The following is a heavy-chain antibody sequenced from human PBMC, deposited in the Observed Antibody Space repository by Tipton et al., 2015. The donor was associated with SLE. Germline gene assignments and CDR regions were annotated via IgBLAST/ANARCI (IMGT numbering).Heavy chain of an antibody. Sequence: VQLVQSGPEVKRPGASVKVSCRASGYTFTSYDINWVRQAPGQGLEWMGWLNPYSGNAGSAQKFQGRVTMTRNTSISTAYMELSSLTSEDTATYYCARGTYSRRVRGNWYDPWCQGTLVTVSS. D-gene: IGHD2-21*01. V-gene: IGHV1-8*01. CDR1: GYTFTSYD. CDR2: LNPYSGNA. J-gene: IGHJ5*02. CDR3: ARGTYSRRVRGNWYDP.